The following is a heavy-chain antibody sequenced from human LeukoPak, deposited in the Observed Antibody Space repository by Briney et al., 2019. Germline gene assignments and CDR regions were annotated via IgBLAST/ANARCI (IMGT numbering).Heavy chain of an antibody. D-gene: IGHD3-10*01. CDR2: ISSSGSTI. V-gene: IGHV3-11*01. CDR3: ARDGRLLNYYGSGSYLYYYMDV. J-gene: IGHJ6*03. Sequence: PGGSLRLSCAASGFTFSDYYMSWIRRAPGKGLGWVSYISSSGSTIYYADSVKGRFTISRDNAKNSLYLQMNSLRAEDTAVYYCARDGRLLNYYGSGSYLYYYMDVWGKGTTVTISS. CDR1: GFTFSDYY.